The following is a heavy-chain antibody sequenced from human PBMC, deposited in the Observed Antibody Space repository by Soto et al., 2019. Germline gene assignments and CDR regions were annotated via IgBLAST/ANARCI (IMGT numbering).Heavy chain of an antibody. V-gene: IGHV3-74*01. J-gene: IGHJ1*01. Sequence: EVQLVESGGGLVQPGGSLRLSCAASGFTFSSYWMHWVRQAPGKGMVWVSSISTDASSTSYADPVKGRFTISRDNAKNTLYLQMKSVRAQDTGVYYCARLPNKSPQNWGQGTLVIVSP. CDR1: GFTFSSYW. CDR2: ISTDASST. CDR3: ARLPNKSPQN.